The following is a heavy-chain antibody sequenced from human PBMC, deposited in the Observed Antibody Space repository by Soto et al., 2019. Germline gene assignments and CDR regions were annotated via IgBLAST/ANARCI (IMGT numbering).Heavy chain of an antibody. Sequence: GSLRLSCAASGFTFSSYEMNWVRQAPGKGLEWVSYISSSGSTIYYADSVKGRFTISRDNAKNSLYLQMNSLRAEDTAVYYCARDPAAINYYYYGMDVWGQGTTVTVSS. D-gene: IGHD2-2*01. CDR2: ISSSGSTI. CDR3: ARDPAAINYYYYGMDV. V-gene: IGHV3-48*03. J-gene: IGHJ6*02. CDR1: GFTFSSYE.